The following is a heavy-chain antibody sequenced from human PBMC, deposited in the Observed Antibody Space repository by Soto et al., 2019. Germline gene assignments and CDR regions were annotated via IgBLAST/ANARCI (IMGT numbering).Heavy chain of an antibody. J-gene: IGHJ4*02. CDR3: SKVPLRGYCCGGSCYSGNY. CDR2: ISGSSGST. D-gene: IGHD2-15*01. CDR1: GFTFSSYA. V-gene: IGHV3-23*01. Sequence: GGSLRLSCAASGFTFSSYAMSWVRQAPGKGLEWVSAISGSSGSTYYADSVKGRFTISRDNSKNTLYLQMNSLSPEDTAAYYCSKVPLRGYCCGGSCYSGNYWGQGTLVTVSS.